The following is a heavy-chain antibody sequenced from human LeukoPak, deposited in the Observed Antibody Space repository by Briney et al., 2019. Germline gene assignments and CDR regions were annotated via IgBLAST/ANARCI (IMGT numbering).Heavy chain of an antibody. Sequence: SVKVSCKASVGTFSSYAISWVRQAPGQGLEWMGGIIPIFGTANYAQKFQGRVTITADESTSTAYMELSSLRSEDTAVYYCARVGSRGYYFDYWGQGTLVTVSS. CDR2: IIPIFGTA. D-gene: IGHD3-22*01. CDR1: VGTFSSYA. J-gene: IGHJ4*02. V-gene: IGHV1-69*01. CDR3: ARVGSRGYYFDY.